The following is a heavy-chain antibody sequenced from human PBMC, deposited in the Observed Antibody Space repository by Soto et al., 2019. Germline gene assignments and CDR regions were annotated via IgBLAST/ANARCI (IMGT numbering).Heavy chain of an antibody. D-gene: IGHD3-9*01. J-gene: IGHJ5*02. V-gene: IGHV3-23*01. Sequence: GGSLRLSCAAPGLTFRTYAMTWVRQAPGKGLEWVSIISGSGGSTYYADSVKGRFYISRDNSKNTLYLQMNSLRAEDTAVYYCARGIYDILTGYYRGGFNWFDPWGQGTLVTVSS. CDR3: ARGIYDILTGYYRGGFNWFDP. CDR1: GLTFRTYA. CDR2: ISGSGGST.